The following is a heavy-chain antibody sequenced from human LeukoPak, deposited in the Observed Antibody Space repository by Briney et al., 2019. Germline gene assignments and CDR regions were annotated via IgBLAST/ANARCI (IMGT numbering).Heavy chain of an antibody. V-gene: IGHV1-2*02. CDR1: GYTFTSYG. J-gene: IGHJ4*02. Sequence: ASVKVSCKASGYTFTSYGISWVRQAPGQGLEWMGWINPNSGGTNYAQKFQGRVTMTRDTSISTAYMELSRLRSDDTAVYCCARVGATGTTSPFDYWGQGTLVTVSS. CDR3: ARVGATGTTSPFDY. CDR2: INPNSGGT. D-gene: IGHD1-1*01.